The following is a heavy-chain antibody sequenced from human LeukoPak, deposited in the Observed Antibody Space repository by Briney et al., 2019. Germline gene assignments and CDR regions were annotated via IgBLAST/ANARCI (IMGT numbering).Heavy chain of an antibody. J-gene: IGHJ6*03. Sequence: ASVKVSCKASGYTFTSYYMHWVRQATGQGLEWMGWMNPNSGNTGYAQKFQGRVTITRNTSISTAYMELSSLRSEDTAVYYCARGSSSWYYYYYMDVWGKGTTVTVSS. CDR1: GYTFTSYY. V-gene: IGHV1-8*03. CDR3: ARGSSSWYYYYYMDV. D-gene: IGHD6-13*01. CDR2: MNPNSGNT.